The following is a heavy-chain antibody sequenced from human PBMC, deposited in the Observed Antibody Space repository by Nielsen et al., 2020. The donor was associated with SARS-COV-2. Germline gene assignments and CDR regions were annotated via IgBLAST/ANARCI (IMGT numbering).Heavy chain of an antibody. J-gene: IGHJ3*02. CDR3: VFAVGRGDAFDI. CDR2: IWYDGSNK. V-gene: IGHV3-33*08. Sequence: GESLKISCAASGFTFSSYGMHWVRQAPGKGLEWVAVIWYDGSNKYYADSVKGRFTISRDNSKNTLYLQMNSLRAEDTAVYYCVFAVGRGDAFDIWGQGTMVTVSS. D-gene: IGHD6-19*01. CDR1: GFTFSSYG.